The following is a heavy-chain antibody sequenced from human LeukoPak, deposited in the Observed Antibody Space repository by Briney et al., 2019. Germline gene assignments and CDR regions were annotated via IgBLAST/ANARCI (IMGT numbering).Heavy chain of an antibody. CDR1: GFTFSNYS. V-gene: IGHV3-21*01. CDR3: AKSTRAVMAMMDV. Sequence: GGSLRLSCAASGFTFSNYSMNWVRQAPGKGLEWVSSISSRSTYIYHADSVKGRFTISRDNAKNSLFLQMNSLRAEDTAVYFCAKSTRAVMAMMDVWGKGTTVTVSS. D-gene: IGHD3-16*01. CDR2: ISSRSTYI. J-gene: IGHJ6*04.